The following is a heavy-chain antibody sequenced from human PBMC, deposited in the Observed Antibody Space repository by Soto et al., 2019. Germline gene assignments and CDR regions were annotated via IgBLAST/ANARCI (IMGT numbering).Heavy chain of an antibody. V-gene: IGHV2-70*01. CDR3: ARSPRTVTYYDFDY. Sequence: SGPTLVNPTQTLTLTCTFSGFSLSTSGMCVTWIRQPPGKALEWLALIDWDDDKFYSPSLTTRLTISKDTSKNQVVLTMTNMDPVDTATYYCARSPRTVTYYDFDYWGPGTLVTVSS. D-gene: IGHD1-26*01. J-gene: IGHJ4*02. CDR1: GFSLSTSGMC. CDR2: IDWDDDK.